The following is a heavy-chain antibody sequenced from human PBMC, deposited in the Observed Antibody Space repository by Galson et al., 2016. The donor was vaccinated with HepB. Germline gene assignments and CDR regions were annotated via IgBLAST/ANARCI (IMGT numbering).Heavy chain of an antibody. CDR3: TTALFDEDYIDS. J-gene: IGHJ4*02. CDR2: IKNKNYGETI. V-gene: IGHV3-15*01. Sequence: SLRLSCAASGFNFTNAWMRWVRQPPGKGPGWVGRIKNKNYGETIDYAAPVGGRFTISWDDSKSSTYLQMNSLKTEHTAVYYFTTALFDEDYIDSWGQGTLVTVSS. CDR1: GFNFTNAW. D-gene: IGHD3-9*01.